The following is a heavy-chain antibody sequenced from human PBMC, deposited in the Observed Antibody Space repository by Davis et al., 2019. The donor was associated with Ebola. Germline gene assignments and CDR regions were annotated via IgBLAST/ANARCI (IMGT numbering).Heavy chain of an antibody. V-gene: IGHV3-30*02. CDR1: GFTFSHYG. Sequence: GGSLRLSCAASGFTFSHYGMHWVRQAPGKGLEWVAGIWSHGNDYVYGDSVRGRFTISRDNSKNTLYLQMNSLRAEDTAVYYCAKDKGRWEPHFDYWGQGTLVTVSS. CDR2: IWSHGNDY. J-gene: IGHJ4*02. D-gene: IGHD1-26*01. CDR3: AKDKGRWEPHFDY.